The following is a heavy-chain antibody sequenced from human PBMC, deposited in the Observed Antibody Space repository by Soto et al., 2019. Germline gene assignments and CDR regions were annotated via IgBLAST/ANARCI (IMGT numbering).Heavy chain of an antibody. CDR2: IDPSDSYS. J-gene: IGHJ4*02. CDR3: ARRTGYYDGSGYYVY. Sequence: PGESLKISCKGSEYSFTSYWITWVRQMPGKGLEWMGRIDPSDSYSNYSPSFQGHVTISADKSISTAYLQWSSLKASDTAMYYCARRTGYYDGSGYYVYWGQGTLVTVSS. D-gene: IGHD3-22*01. CDR1: EYSFTSYW. V-gene: IGHV5-10-1*01.